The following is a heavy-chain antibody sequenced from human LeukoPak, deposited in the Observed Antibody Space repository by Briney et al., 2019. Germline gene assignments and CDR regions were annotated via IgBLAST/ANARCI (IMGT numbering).Heavy chain of an antibody. Sequence: PGGSLRLSCAASGFTFSTYGMHWVRQAPGKGPEWVAFIRYDRSNEYYADAVKGRFTISKDNSNNTLYLQMNSLRSEDTAMYYCAREMGILNYWGQGTLVTVSS. CDR1: GFTFSTYG. D-gene: IGHD1-26*01. CDR2: IRYDRSNE. CDR3: AREMGILNY. V-gene: IGHV3-30*02. J-gene: IGHJ4*02.